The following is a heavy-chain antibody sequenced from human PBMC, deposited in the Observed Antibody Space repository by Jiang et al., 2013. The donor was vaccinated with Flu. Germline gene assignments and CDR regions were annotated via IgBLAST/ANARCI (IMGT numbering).Heavy chain of an antibody. D-gene: IGHD2-15*01. Sequence: VQLVESGGGLVQPGGSLRLSCAASGFTFSDHYMDWARQTPGKGLEWVARIRNKAASYTTEYAPSVKGRFTISRDDSKNSLYLQMNSLKTEDTALYFCAKLSYYLGGRWYYEDYWGQGTPVTVSS. CDR1: GFTFSDHY. J-gene: IGHJ4*02. V-gene: IGHV3-72*01. CDR2: IRNKAASYTT. CDR3: AKLSYYLGGRWYYEDY.